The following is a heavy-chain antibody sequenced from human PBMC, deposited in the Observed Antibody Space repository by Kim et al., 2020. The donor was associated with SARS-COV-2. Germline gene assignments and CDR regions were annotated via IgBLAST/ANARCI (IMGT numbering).Heavy chain of an antibody. J-gene: IGHJ2*01. CDR2: ISADGGST. CDR1: GFNFGIYW. Sequence: GGSLRLSCVASGFNFGIYWIHWVRQVPGQGLAWLSRISADGGSTSYADSVRGRFTISRDNARNTVFLQMNSLTAEDAAVYYCVRWAVIQSRNYYFDFWG. V-gene: IGHV3-74*01. CDR3: VRWAVIQSRNYYFDF. D-gene: IGHD2-21*01.